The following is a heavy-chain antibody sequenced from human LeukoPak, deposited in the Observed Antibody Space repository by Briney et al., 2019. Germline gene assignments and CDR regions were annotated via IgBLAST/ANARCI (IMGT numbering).Heavy chain of an antibody. CDR2: ISSSGSTI. J-gene: IGHJ4*02. CDR1: GFTFSSYT. D-gene: IGHD1-26*01. V-gene: IGHV3-48*01. CDR3: ANIVGATDFDY. Sequence: GGSLRLSCAASGFTFSSYTMNWVRQAPGKGLEWVAYISSSGSTIYYGDSVKGRFTISRDNAKDSLFLQMNSLRAEDTAVYYCANIVGATDFDYWGQGTLVTVSS.